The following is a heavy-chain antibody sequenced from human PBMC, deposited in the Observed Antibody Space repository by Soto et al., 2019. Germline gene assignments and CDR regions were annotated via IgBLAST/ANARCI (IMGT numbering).Heavy chain of an antibody. CDR3: ARTSSSWPRGIRFDY. CDR2: IYYSGST. Sequence: SETLSLTCTVSGGSISSYYWSWIRQPPGKGLEWIGYIYYSGSTNYNPSLKSRVTISVDTSKNQFSLKLSSVTAADTAVYYCARTSSSWPRGIRFDYWGQGTLVTVSS. CDR1: GGSISSYY. D-gene: IGHD6-13*01. V-gene: IGHV4-59*01. J-gene: IGHJ4*02.